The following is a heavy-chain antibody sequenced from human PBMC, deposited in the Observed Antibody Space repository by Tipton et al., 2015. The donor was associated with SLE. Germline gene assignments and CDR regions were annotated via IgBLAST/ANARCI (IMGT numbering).Heavy chain of an antibody. CDR3: ARDSGIALPRGVGSLDY. CDR1: GYAFTTYY. V-gene: IGHV1-46*01. Sequence: QLVQSVAEVKKPGASVKISCKASGYAFTTYYMHWVRQAPGQGLEWMAIINPSGGGTGYAQKFQDRVTVTRDTSTSTVYMELSSLRSEDTAVYYCARDSGIALPRGVGSLDYWGQGTLVTVSS. CDR2: INPSGGGT. D-gene: IGHD6-13*01. J-gene: IGHJ4*02.